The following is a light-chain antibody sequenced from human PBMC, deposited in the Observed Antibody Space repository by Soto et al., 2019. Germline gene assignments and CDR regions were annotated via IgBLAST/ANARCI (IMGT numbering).Light chain of an antibody. Sequence: EIVLTQSPGTLSLSPGEGATLSCRASQTVGNNYLAWYQQKPGQAPRLLIYDASSRATGIPDRFSGSGSGTDFTLTISRLEPKDFAVYYCQQCAHSPLTFGRGTKVEIK. CDR3: QQCAHSPLT. V-gene: IGKV3-20*01. CDR1: QTVGNNY. CDR2: DAS. J-gene: IGKJ4*01.